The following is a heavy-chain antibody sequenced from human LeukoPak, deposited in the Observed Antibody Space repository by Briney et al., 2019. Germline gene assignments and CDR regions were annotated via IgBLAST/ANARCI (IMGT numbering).Heavy chain of an antibody. CDR3: ARANTAVAGRGLDY. CDR2: ISSSGSTI. CDR1: GFTFSSYE. D-gene: IGHD6-19*01. Sequence: GGSLRLSCAASGFTFSSYEIICVRQAPGKGLEWISYISSSGSTIYSADSVKGRFTISRDNTKNSLYLQMNSLRAEDTAVYYCARANTAVAGRGLDYWGQGTLVTVSS. V-gene: IGHV3-48*03. J-gene: IGHJ4*02.